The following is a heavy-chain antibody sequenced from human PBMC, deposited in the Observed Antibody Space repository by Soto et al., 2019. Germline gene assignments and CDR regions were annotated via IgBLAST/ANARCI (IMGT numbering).Heavy chain of an antibody. CDR3: ARDVDYGDYGHDY. J-gene: IGHJ4*02. V-gene: IGHV1-69*08. D-gene: IGHD4-17*01. CDR1: GGTFSSYT. CDR2: IIPILGIA. Sequence: QVQLVQSGAEVKKPGSSVKVSCKASGGTFSSYTISWVRQAPGQGLEWMGRIIPILGIANYAQKFQGRVTITADKSTSTAYMELSSLRSEDTAVYYCARDVDYGDYGHDYWGQGTLVTVSS.